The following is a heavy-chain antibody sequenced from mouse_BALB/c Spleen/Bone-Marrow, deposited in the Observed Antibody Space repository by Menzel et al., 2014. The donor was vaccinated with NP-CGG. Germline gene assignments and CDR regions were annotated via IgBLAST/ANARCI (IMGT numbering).Heavy chain of an antibody. V-gene: IGHV14-3*02. CDR3: ARYRLGTYFDY. D-gene: IGHD2-14*01. CDR1: GFNIKDTY. CDR2: IDPANGNT. J-gene: IGHJ2*01. Sequence: EVKLQESGAELVKPGASVKLSCTASGFNIKDTYMHWVEQRPEQGLEWIGRIDPANGNTKYDPKFQGKATITADTSSNTAYLQLSSLTSEDTAVYYFARYRLGTYFDYWGQGTTLTVSS.